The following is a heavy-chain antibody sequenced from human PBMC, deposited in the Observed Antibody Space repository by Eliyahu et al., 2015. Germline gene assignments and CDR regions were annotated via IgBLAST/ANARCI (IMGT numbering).Heavy chain of an antibody. CDR3: AKARDTAMDV. J-gene: IGHJ6*02. CDR1: GFTFSSYG. D-gene: IGHD5-18*01. V-gene: IGHV3-30*02. CDR2: IRFDGRNK. Sequence: QVQLVESGGGVVQPGGSLRLSCAASGFTFSSYGMHWVRQAPGKGLEWVAFIRFDGRNKYYADSVKGRFTISRDNSKNTLYLQMNSLRAEDTAVYYCAKARDTAMDVWGQGTTVTVSS.